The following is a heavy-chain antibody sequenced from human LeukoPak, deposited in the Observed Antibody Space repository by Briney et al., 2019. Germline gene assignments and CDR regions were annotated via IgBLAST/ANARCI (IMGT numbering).Heavy chain of an antibody. CDR1: GFTFSNFG. CDR3: ARDISNGWSLEC. D-gene: IGHD6-19*01. J-gene: IGHJ4*02. CDR2: ISYHGNDQ. Sequence: GGSLSLTCAASGFTFSNFGLHWVRQAPGKGLEWVAFISYHGNDQYYTDSVKGRFTISRDNSKNTLYLQMNSLRGDDTAVYYCARDISNGWSLECGGQGTLVTVSS. V-gene: IGHV3-30*02.